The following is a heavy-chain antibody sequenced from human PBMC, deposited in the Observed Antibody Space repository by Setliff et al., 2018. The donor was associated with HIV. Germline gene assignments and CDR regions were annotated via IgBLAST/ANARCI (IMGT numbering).Heavy chain of an antibody. CDR3: ARVGYYDSSFDY. V-gene: IGHV4-59*12. D-gene: IGHD3-22*01. CDR2: IYYSGST. CDR1: DDFITSYY. Sequence: PSETLSLTCTVSDDFITSYYWSWIRQPPGKGLEWIGYIYYSGSTNYNPSLKSRVTISVDTSRNQFSLKLNSVTAADTAVYYCARVGYYDSSFDYWGQGTLVTVSS. J-gene: IGHJ4*02.